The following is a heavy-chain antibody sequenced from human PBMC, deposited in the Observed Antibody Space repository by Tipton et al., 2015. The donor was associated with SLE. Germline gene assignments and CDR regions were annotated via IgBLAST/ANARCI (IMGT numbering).Heavy chain of an antibody. J-gene: IGHJ4*02. CDR3: ARIAIAPAMGEYYFDS. V-gene: IGHV4-4*09. CDR2: VNRNEGT. CDR1: GASVTTSY. D-gene: IGHD2-2*01. Sequence: TLSLTCAVSGASVTTSYWTWLRQPPGKGLEWIAYVNRNEGTNFKPSLKSRVTISLDTSRNQFSLNLNSVTAADTAVYYCARIAIAPAMGEYYFDSWGQGTLVTVSS.